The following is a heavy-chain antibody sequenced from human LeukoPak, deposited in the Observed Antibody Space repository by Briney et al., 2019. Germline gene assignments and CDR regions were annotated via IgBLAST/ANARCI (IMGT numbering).Heavy chain of an antibody. Sequence: ASVKVSCKASGYTFTDYYTHWVRQVPGQGLEYMGWINPNSGDTNHAQNFQGRVTLTRDTSISTAYMELSSLRSDDSALYYCAGEYCSGGTCRQGFDYWGQGTLVTVSS. J-gene: IGHJ4*02. V-gene: IGHV1-2*02. CDR1: GYTFTDYY. D-gene: IGHD2-15*01. CDR3: AGEYCSGGTCRQGFDY. CDR2: INPNSGDT.